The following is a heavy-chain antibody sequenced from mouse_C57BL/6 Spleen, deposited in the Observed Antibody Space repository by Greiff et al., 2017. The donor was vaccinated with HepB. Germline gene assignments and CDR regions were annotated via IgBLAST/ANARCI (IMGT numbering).Heavy chain of an antibody. CDR1: GYTFTSYW. D-gene: IGHD1-1*01. Sequence: QVQLQQPGAELVKPGASVKLSCKASGYTFTSYWMHWVKQRPGQGLEWIGMIHPNSGSTNYNEKFKSKATLTLDKSPSTASMQLSSLTSEDYAVSNCARGVTTGEFAYWGQGTLVTVSA. CDR3: ARGVTTGEFAY. J-gene: IGHJ3*01. CDR2: IHPNSGST. V-gene: IGHV1-64*01.